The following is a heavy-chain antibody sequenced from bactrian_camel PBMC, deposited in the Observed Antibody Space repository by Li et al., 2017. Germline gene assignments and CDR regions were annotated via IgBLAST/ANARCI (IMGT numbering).Heavy chain of an antibody. Sequence: DVQLVESGGGSVQPGGSLRLSCAASRYDFSTYCMGWFRQAPGSEREGVATIYTRDGTTYYADSVKGRFTISRDNAKNTVYLQMNSLNPEDTAVYHCAASGFEYTSYALKSVRESDFDYWGQGTQVTVS. V-gene: IGHV3S31*01. CDR1: RYDFSTYC. CDR3: AASGFEYTSYALKSVRESDFDY. D-gene: IGHD2*01. CDR2: IYTRDGTT. J-gene: IGHJ6*01.